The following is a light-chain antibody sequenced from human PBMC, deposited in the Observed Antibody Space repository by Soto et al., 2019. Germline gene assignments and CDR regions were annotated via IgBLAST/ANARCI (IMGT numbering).Light chain of an antibody. CDR3: CSYASTSTDV. J-gene: IGLJ1*01. CDR2: EGT. V-gene: IGLV2-23*01. Sequence: VLTQPASVSGSPGQSITISCTGTSSDVGSYNLVSWYQQHPGKAPKLMIYEGTKRPSGVSDRFSGSRSGNTASLTISGLQAEDEADYYCCSYASTSTDVFGTGTKLTVL. CDR1: SSDVGSYNL.